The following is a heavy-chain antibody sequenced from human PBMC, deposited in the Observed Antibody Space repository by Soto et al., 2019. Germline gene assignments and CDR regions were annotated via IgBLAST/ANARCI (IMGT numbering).Heavy chain of an antibody. J-gene: IGHJ4*02. Sequence: QITLKESGPTLVKPTQTLTLTCTFSGFSLSTSGVGVGWIRQPPGKALEWLALIYWDDDKRYRSSLKSRLTNDKDTSQNQLTLTMTNLDAVDTSTYACPHWSAGFSSYPDYWGQGTLVTVSS. V-gene: IGHV2-5*02. CDR2: IYWDDDK. D-gene: IGHD6-19*01. CDR1: GFSLSTSGVG. CDR3: PHWSAGFSSYPDY.